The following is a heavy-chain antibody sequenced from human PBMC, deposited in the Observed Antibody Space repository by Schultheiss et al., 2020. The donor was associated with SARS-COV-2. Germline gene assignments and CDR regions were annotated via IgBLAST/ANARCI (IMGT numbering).Heavy chain of an antibody. CDR3: ARGPSEYYDGSGYYYVFDY. CDR1: GGSISSYY. V-gene: IGHV4-59*12. CDR2: IYYSGTT. D-gene: IGHD3-22*01. Sequence: GSLRLSCTVSGGSISSYYWSWIRQPAGKGLEWIGYIYYSGTTNYNPSLRSRVTISVDTSKNQFSLKLSSVTAADTAVYYCARGPSEYYDGSGYYYVFDYWGQGTLVTVSS. J-gene: IGHJ4*02.